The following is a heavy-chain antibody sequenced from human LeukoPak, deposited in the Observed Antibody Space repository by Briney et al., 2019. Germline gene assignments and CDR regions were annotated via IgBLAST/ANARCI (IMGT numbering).Heavy chain of an antibody. D-gene: IGHD5-18*01. Sequence: GGSLRLSCAASGFTFSSYGMHWVRQAPGKGLEWVAFIRYDGSNKYYADSVKGRFTIPRDNSKNTLYLQVNSLRAEDTAVYYCAKVILVDTAMVTVTYYYYYMDVWGKGTTVTVSS. CDR1: GFTFSSYG. CDR2: IRYDGSNK. CDR3: AKVILVDTAMVTVTYYYYYMDV. J-gene: IGHJ6*03. V-gene: IGHV3-30*02.